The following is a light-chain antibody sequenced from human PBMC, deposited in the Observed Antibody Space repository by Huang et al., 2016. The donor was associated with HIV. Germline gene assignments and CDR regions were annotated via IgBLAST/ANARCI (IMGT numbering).Light chain of an antibody. J-gene: IGKJ1*01. CDR2: DAS. CDR1: QSVSSY. Sequence: EIVLTQSPATLSLSPGERATLSCRASQSVSSYLAWYQQKSGQALRLLIYDASNRATGIPARFSGSGSGTDFTLTISSLEPEDFAVYYCQQRSNWPRTFGQGTKVEIK. CDR3: QQRSNWPRT. V-gene: IGKV3-11*01.